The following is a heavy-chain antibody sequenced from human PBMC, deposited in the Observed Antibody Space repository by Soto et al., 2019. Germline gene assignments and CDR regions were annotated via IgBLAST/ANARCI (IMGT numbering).Heavy chain of an antibody. V-gene: IGHV4-4*02. CDR1: GQYIKSNFW. Sequence: PSETLSLTCLVSGQYIKSNFWWAWVRQSPGKDLEWIGEIYHSGSAIYTPSLKNRVTISVDTSKNQFSLKLSSVTAADTAVYYCARAPRGNYGYPSYFDYWGQGTLVTVSS. CDR2: IYHSGSA. CDR3: ARAPRGNYGYPSYFDY. J-gene: IGHJ4*02. D-gene: IGHD3-10*01.